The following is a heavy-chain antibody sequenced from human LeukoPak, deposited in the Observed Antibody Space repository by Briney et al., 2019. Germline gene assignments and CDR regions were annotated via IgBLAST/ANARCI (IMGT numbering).Heavy chain of an antibody. D-gene: IGHD3-22*01. V-gene: IGHV3-74*01. J-gene: IGHJ4*02. CDR2: INGDGSST. CDR1: GFTFSSYW. Sequence: PGGSLRLSCAASGFTFSSYWMHWVHQDPGKGLVWVSRINGDGSSTSYADSVKGRFTTSRDNAKNTLYLQMSSLRAEDTAVYYCTRSTNYYDTSAYYTDYWGQGTLVTVSS. CDR3: TRSTNYYDTSAYYTDY.